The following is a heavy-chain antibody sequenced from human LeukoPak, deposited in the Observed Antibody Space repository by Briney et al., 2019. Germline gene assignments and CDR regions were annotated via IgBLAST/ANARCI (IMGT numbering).Heavy chain of an antibody. V-gene: IGHV3-11*04. Sequence: GGSLRLSCAASGFTFSDVYMNWVRQAPGKGLEWVSHISSSGGSKYYADSVKGRFTIYRDNAKPSLYLQMNSLRAEDTAVYYCARHHSSGAFFDLWGQGSLVTVSS. CDR1: GFTFSDVY. CDR3: ARHHSSGAFFDL. D-gene: IGHD4-11*01. J-gene: IGHJ4*02. CDR2: ISSSGGSK.